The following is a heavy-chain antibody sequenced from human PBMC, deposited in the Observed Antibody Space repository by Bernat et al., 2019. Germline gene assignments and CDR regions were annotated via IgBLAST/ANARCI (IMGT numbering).Heavy chain of an antibody. CDR2: IKQDGSET. V-gene: IGHV3-7*03. CDR3: AGLRYMDI. J-gene: IGHJ6*03. Sequence: ELQLLESGGGLVQPGGSLRLSCAASGFTFSTYWITWVRQAPGKGREWVGNIKQDGSETNYVDSVTGRFTISRDNAENSLYLQMNSLRAEDTAVYYCAGLRYMDIWGKGTTVTVSS. CDR1: GFTFSTYW.